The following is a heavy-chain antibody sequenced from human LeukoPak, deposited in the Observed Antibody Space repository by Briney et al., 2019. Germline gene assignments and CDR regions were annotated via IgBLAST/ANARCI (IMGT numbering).Heavy chain of an antibody. CDR3: ASRLRYFDWGFDY. V-gene: IGHV5-51*01. CDR2: IYPGDSDT. D-gene: IGHD3-9*01. J-gene: IGHJ4*02. Sequence: GESLQISCKGSGYSFTSYWIGWVRQMPGKGLEWMGIIYPGDSDTRYSPSFQGQVTISADKSISTAYLQWSSLKASDTAMYYCASRLRYFDWGFDYWGQGTLVTVSS. CDR1: GYSFTSYW.